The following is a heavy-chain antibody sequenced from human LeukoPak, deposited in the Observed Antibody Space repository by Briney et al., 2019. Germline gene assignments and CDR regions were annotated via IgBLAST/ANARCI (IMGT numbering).Heavy chain of an antibody. CDR2: INHSGST. J-gene: IGHJ6*02. D-gene: IGHD2-2*01. CDR3: ARLGYCSSTSCYLGRQYYYYYYGMDV. Sequence: SETLSLTCAVYGGSFSGYYWSWIRQPPGKGLEWIGEINHSGSTNYNPSLKSRVTMSVDTSKNQFSLKLSSVTAADTAVYYCARLGYCSSTSCYLGRQYYYYYYGMDVWGQGTTVTVSS. CDR1: GGSFSGYY. V-gene: IGHV4-34*01.